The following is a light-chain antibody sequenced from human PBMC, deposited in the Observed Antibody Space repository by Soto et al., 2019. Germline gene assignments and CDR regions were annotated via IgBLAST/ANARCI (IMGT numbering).Light chain of an antibody. CDR2: GAS. CDR1: QTIMNNY. V-gene: IGKV3-20*01. J-gene: IGKJ1*01. CDR3: QQYAGSPRT. Sequence: ELVFTQGPGTLSLSHGESATLSCRASQTIMNNYLAWYQQKPGQAPRVLIFGASNRATGIPDRFSGSGSGTDFTLTISRLEPEDFAIYYCQQYAGSPRTVGQGTKVDIK.